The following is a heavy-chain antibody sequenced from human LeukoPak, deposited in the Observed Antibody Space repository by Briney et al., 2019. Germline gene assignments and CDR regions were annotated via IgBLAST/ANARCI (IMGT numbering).Heavy chain of an antibody. J-gene: IGHJ4*02. CDR3: ASSYCSGGSCPGDFDY. V-gene: IGHV1-18*01. Sequence: ASVKVSCKASGYTFTSYGIIWVRQAPGQGLEWMGWISAYNGNTNYAQKLQGRVTMTTDTSTSTAYMELRSLRSDDTAVYYCASSYCSGGSCPGDFDYWGQGTLVTVSS. D-gene: IGHD2-15*01. CDR1: GYTFTSYG. CDR2: ISAYNGNT.